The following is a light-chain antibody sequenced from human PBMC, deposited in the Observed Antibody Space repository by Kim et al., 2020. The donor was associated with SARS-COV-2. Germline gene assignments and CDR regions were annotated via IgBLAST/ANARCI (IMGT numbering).Light chain of an antibody. V-gene: IGKV1-39*01. CDR2: AAS. Sequence: DIQMTQSPSSLSASVGDRVTIACRASQNIRNYLNWYQQKPGKAPKVLIYAASTLQSGVPSRFSGSGSGTDFTLTISSLQPEDFATYYCQQSYSNPPEYTVGQGTKLEI. J-gene: IGKJ2*01. CDR1: QNIRNY. CDR3: QQSYSNPPEYT.